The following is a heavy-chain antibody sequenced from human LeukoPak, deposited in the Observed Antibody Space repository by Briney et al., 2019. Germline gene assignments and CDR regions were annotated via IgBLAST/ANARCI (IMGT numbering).Heavy chain of an antibody. J-gene: IGHJ4*02. V-gene: IGHV3-30*02. Sequence: GGSLRLSCAASGFTFSSNAMSCVRQAPGKGLEWVAFIRYDGSNKYYADSVKGRFTISRDNSKNTLYLQMNSLRAEDTAVYYCAKTETGGSGPYFDYWGQGTLVTVSS. CDR1: GFTFSSNA. D-gene: IGHD2-15*01. CDR3: AKTETGGSGPYFDY. CDR2: IRYDGSNK.